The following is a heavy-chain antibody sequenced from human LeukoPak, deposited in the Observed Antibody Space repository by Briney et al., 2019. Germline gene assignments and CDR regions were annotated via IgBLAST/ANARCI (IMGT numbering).Heavy chain of an antibody. CDR3: ARGVVGARVAFDY. CDR2: IYSGGTT. Sequence: GGSLRLSCAASGFTVSSNYMTWVRQAPGKGLEWVSVIYSGGTTYYADSVKGRFAISRDNSKNTLYIQMNSLRAEDTAVYYCARGVVGARVAFDYWGQGTLVTVSS. V-gene: IGHV3-53*01. D-gene: IGHD1-26*01. J-gene: IGHJ4*02. CDR1: GFTVSSNY.